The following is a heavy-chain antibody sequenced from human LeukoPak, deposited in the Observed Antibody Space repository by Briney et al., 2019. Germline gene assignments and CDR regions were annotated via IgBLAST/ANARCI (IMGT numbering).Heavy chain of an antibody. CDR3: AGGLVPAGEFDP. Sequence: PSETLSLTCAVYGGSFSGYYWSWIRQPPGKGLEWIGEINHSGSTNYNPSLKSRVTISVDTSKNQFSLKLSSVAAAETAVFYCAGGLVPAGEFDPWGQGTLVTVSS. CDR1: GGSFSGYY. J-gene: IGHJ5*02. V-gene: IGHV4-34*01. CDR2: INHSGST. D-gene: IGHD2-2*01.